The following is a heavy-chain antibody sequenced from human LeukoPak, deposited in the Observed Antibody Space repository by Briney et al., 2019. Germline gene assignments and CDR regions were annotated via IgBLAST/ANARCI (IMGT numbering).Heavy chain of an antibody. J-gene: IGHJ5*02. Sequence: SETLSLTCTVSGGSISTSTYFWGWIRQPPGKGLQWIGTIYYNGRTHYNSSLKSRVTISVDASKNQFSLKLSSVTAADTAVYYCARQPYDYGRSGYLNWFDPWGQGTLVTVSS. V-gene: IGHV4-39*01. D-gene: IGHD3-22*01. CDR1: GGSISTSTYF. CDR3: ARQPYDYGRSGYLNWFDP. CDR2: IYYNGRT.